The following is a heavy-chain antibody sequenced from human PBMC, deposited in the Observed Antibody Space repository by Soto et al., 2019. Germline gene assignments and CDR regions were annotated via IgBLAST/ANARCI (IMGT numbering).Heavy chain of an antibody. Sequence: QVQLVESGGGVVQPGRSLRLSCAASGFTFSSYGMHWVRQAPGKGLEWVAVISYDGSNKYYADSVKGRFTISRDNTKNTLYLQLDSLRAEDTAVYYCAKTYYEYVWGSYRLQGEYYFDYWRQGPLVTVSS. V-gene: IGHV3-30*18. D-gene: IGHD3-16*02. CDR2: ISYDGSNK. CDR3: AKTYYEYVWGSYRLQGEYYFDY. J-gene: IGHJ4*02. CDR1: GFTFSSYG.